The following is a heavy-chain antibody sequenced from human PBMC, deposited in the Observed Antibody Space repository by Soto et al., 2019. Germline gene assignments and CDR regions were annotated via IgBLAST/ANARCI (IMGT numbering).Heavy chain of an antibody. D-gene: IGHD4-17*01. CDR3: AHAGDYDLLSFDH. J-gene: IGHJ4*02. CDR1: GFSLTTTSMG. Sequence: QITLKESGPPLVRPAQPLTLTCAFSGFSLTTTSMGVAWIRQPPGKALEWLALIYWDDDQRYSPSLKDRLTISKDTSRSRVVLTISNMNPEDTGTYFCAHAGDYDLLSFDHWGPGTLVTASS. CDR2: IYWDDDQ. V-gene: IGHV2-5*02.